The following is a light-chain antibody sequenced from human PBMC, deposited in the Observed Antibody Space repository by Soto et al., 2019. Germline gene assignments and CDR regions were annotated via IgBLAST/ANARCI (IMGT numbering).Light chain of an antibody. CDR3: NSFTSSSTLV. CDR2: GVN. Sequence: QSALTQPASVSGSPGQSITISCTGTNNDIGGYNYVSWYQQHPGKAPKLMIYGVNNRPSGVSNRFSGSKSGNTASLTISGLQAEDEADYYCNSFTSSSTLVFGGGTKVTVL. J-gene: IGLJ2*01. CDR1: NNDIGGYNY. V-gene: IGLV2-14*01.